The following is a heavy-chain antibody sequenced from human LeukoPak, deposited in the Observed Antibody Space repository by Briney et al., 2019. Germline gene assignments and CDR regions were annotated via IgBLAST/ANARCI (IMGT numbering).Heavy chain of an antibody. D-gene: IGHD3-9*01. CDR3: AKFGDILTGYPYYFDY. CDR1: GFTFSSYG. Sequence: GGSLRLSCAASGFTFSSYGMSWVRQALGKGLEWVSAISGSGDNTYYADSVNGRFTISRDNSKKMLYLHMKSLRAEDTAVYYCAKFGDILTGYPYYFDYWGQGSLVTVSS. V-gene: IGHV3-23*01. CDR2: ISGSGDNT. J-gene: IGHJ4*02.